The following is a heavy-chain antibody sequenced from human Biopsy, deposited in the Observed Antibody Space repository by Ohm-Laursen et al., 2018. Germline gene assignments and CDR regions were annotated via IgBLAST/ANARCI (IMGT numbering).Heavy chain of an antibody. V-gene: IGHV3-7*01. CDR3: AGDRYYGSANYFGYYNMDV. J-gene: IGHJ6*02. CDR2: IKQDGSEK. Sequence: GSLRLSCTASGFTFNRYWMNWVRQAPGKGLEWVANIKQDGSEKYYGDSVKGRFTISRDNAKNSLFLQMSSLRADDTAVYYCAGDRYYGSANYFGYYNMDVWGQGTTVTVSS. CDR1: GFTFNRYW. D-gene: IGHD3-10*01.